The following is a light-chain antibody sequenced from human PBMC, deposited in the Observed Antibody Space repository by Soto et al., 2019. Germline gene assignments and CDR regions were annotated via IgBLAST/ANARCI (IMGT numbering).Light chain of an antibody. Sequence: EKVFTQSPGTLSLFPRGKTTPPCRASQVTSRYLSWYQQRPGQAPRLLIYGASSRATGIPDRFRGSGSGTDFTLTISRLEPEEFAVYYCQQYSTSPISFGQGTRLEI. CDR3: QQYSTSPIS. CDR2: GAS. V-gene: IGKV3-20*01. J-gene: IGKJ5*01. CDR1: QVTSRY.